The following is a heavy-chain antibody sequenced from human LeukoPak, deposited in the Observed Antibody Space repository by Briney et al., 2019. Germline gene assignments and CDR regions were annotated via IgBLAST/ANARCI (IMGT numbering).Heavy chain of an antibody. Sequence: SETLSLTCIVSGGSISSYYWSWIRQPPGKGLEWIGYIYYSGSTNYNPSLRSRVTISVDTSKNHFSLKLSSVTAADTAVYYCARDVGYCSGGSCYSMAYWGQGTLVTVSS. D-gene: IGHD2-15*01. J-gene: IGHJ4*02. CDR2: IYYSGST. V-gene: IGHV4-59*01. CDR3: ARDVGYCSGGSCYSMAY. CDR1: GGSISSYY.